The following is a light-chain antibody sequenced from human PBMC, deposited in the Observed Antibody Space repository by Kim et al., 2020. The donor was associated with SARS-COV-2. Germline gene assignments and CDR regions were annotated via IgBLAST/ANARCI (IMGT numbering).Light chain of an antibody. J-gene: IGLJ2*01. Sequence: QLVLTQAPSSSGTPGQRVTISCSGSSSNIASNTVNWYQQVPGTAPKLLIYNNDQRPSGVPDRFSASKSGTSASLAINGLQSEDDSHYYCAAWDDSLNGLLFGGGTKVTVL. V-gene: IGLV1-44*01. CDR3: AAWDDSLNGLL. CDR1: SSNIASNT. CDR2: NND.